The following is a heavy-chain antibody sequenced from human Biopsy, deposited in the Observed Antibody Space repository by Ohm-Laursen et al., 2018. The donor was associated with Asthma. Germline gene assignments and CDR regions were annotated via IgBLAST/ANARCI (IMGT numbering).Heavy chain of an antibody. CDR3: ARTYYDFLTGQVNDAFAM. CDR2: INAGNGNT. V-gene: IGHV1-3*01. J-gene: IGHJ3*02. D-gene: IGHD3-9*01. CDR1: GYTFINYA. Sequence: SVKVSCKASGYTFINYAIHWVRQAPGQRLEWMGWINAGNGNTKYSQKFQGRVTITRDTSASTAYMDLSSLRSEDTAVYYCARTYYDFLTGQVNDAFAMWGQGTMDTVSS.